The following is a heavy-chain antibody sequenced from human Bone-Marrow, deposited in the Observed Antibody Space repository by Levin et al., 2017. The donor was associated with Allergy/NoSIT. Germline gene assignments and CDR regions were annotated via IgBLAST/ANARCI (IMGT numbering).Heavy chain of an antibody. V-gene: IGHV4-34*01. D-gene: IGHD3-3*01. CDR2: INHSGST. J-gene: IGHJ4*02. CDR1: GGSFSGYY. CDR3: ARMSRFWRGYRDFDY. Sequence: GSLRLSCAVYGGSFSGYYWSWIRQPPGKGLEWIGEINHSGSTNYNPSLKSRVTISVDTSKNQFSLKLSSVTAADTAVYYCARMSRFWRGYRDFDYWGQGTLVTVSS.